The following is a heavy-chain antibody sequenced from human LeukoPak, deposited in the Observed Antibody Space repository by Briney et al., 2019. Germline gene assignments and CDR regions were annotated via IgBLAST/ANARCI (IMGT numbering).Heavy chain of an antibody. CDR1: GFTVSSNY. CDR3: ARHDAHCSSTSCYTFGAFDI. CDR2: IYSGGST. V-gene: IGHV3-53*01. Sequence: GSLRLSCAASGFTVSSNYMSWVRQAPGKGLEWVSVIYSGGSTYYADSVKGRFTISRDNSKNTLYLQMNSLRAEDTAVYYCARHDAHCSSTSCYTFGAFDIWGQGTMVTVSS. D-gene: IGHD2-2*02. J-gene: IGHJ3*02.